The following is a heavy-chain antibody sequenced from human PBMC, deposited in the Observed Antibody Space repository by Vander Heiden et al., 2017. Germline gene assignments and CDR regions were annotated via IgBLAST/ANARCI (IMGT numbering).Heavy chain of an antibody. CDR3: NSKFDP. V-gene: IGHV3-73*02. CDR2: IRSKANRYAT. Sequence: EVQLVASGGGLVQPGGSVKLSWAASGFTFSGSAMHWVRQVSGKGLEWVGRIRSKANRYATADAASVKGRFTISRDDSKNTAYLQMNSLKTEDTAVYYCNSKFDPWGQGTLVTVSS. J-gene: IGHJ5*02. CDR1: GFTFSGSA.